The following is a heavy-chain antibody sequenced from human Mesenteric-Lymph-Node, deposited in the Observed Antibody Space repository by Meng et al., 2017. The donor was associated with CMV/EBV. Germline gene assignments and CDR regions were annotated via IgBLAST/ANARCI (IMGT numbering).Heavy chain of an antibody. V-gene: IGHV4-39*01. Sequence: CSVSGGSMSSSSYYWGWIRQPPGKGLAWIGSTSYSGSTYYNPSLKSRITISVDTSKKQFSLKLSSVTAADTAVYFCARSPVDYYFDYWGQGSLVTVSS. CDR2: TSYSGST. CDR3: ARSPVDYYFDY. J-gene: IGHJ4*02. CDR1: GGSMSSSSYY.